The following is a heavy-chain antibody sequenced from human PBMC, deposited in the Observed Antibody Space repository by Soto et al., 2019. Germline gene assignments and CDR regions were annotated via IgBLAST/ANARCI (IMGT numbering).Heavy chain of an antibody. J-gene: IGHJ6*02. D-gene: IGHD3-16*02. CDR3: ARDYGYDYVWGSYRYDYYYYGMDV. Sequence: EVQLVESGGGLVQPGGSLRLSCAASGFTFSSYSMNWVRQAPGKGLEWVSYISSSSSTIYYADSVKGRFTISRDNAKKSLYLQMNSLRDEDTAVYYCARDYGYDYVWGSYRYDYYYYGMDVWGQGTTVTVSS. V-gene: IGHV3-48*02. CDR1: GFTFSSYS. CDR2: ISSSSSTI.